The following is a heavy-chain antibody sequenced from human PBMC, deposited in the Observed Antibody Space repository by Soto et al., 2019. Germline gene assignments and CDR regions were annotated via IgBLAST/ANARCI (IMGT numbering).Heavy chain of an antibody. CDR3: ARDGGCSSTSCYAVWSFDY. V-gene: IGHV1-69*04. CDR1: GGTFSSYT. J-gene: IGHJ4*02. CDR2: IIPILGIA. D-gene: IGHD2-2*01. Sequence: QVQLVHSGAEVKKPGSSVKVSCKASGGTFSSYTISWVRQAPGQGLEWMGRIIPILGIANYAQKFQGRVTITADKSTSTAYMELSSLRSEDTAVYYCARDGGCSSTSCYAVWSFDYWGQGTLVTVSS.